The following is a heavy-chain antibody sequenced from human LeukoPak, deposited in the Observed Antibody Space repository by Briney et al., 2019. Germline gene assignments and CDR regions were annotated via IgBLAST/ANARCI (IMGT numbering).Heavy chain of an antibody. D-gene: IGHD3-16*01. J-gene: IGHJ4*02. CDR1: GGSVTSGRYY. Sequence: SETLSLTCTVSGGSVTSGRYYWAWIRQPPGKGLEWVGSITYSCNTYYSASLRSRVTLSLDTSENAFSLRLNSVTAADTAVLYCARRLSAHLMSPNYYFHYWGQGILVTVSS. CDR3: ARRLSAHLMSPNYYFHY. CDR2: ITYSCNT. V-gene: IGHV4-39*02.